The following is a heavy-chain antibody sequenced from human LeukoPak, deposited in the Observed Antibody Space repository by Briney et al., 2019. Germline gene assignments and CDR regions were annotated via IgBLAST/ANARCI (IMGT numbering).Heavy chain of an antibody. CDR2: ISYDGSNK. J-gene: IGHJ4*02. D-gene: IGHD2-21*02. V-gene: IGHV3-30-3*01. Sequence: GRSLRLSCAASGFTFSNYAIHWVRQAPGKGLEWVAVISYDGSNKYYADSVKGRFTISRDNSKNTLYLQMNSLRAEDTAVYYCARDRRWGLDYWGQGTLVTVSS. CDR3: ARDRRWGLDY. CDR1: GFTFSNYA.